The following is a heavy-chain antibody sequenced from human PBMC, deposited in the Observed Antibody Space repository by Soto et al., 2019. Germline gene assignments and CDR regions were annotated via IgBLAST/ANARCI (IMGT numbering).Heavy chain of an antibody. J-gene: IGHJ6*02. Sequence: QPGGSLRLSCTASGFTFGDYAMSWFRQAPGKGLEWVGFIRSKAYGGTTEYAASVKGRFTISRDDSKSIAYLQMNSLKTEDTAVYYCTRDGLDYGDYRGPYYYGMDVWGQGTTVTVSS. CDR2: IRSKAYGGTT. D-gene: IGHD4-17*01. CDR1: GFTFGDYA. V-gene: IGHV3-49*03. CDR3: TRDGLDYGDYRGPYYYGMDV.